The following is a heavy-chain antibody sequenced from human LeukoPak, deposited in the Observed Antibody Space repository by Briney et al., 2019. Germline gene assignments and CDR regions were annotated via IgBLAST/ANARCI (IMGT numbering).Heavy chain of an antibody. CDR3: ARHSGGDGYNYNGMDV. Sequence: GGSLRLSCAASGFTFGSYYINWGRQAPGKGLEWVSSNSDFGSSHHADSVKGRFTTSRDNAKNSVHLQMNSLRVEDTAIYYCARHSGGDGYNYNGMDVWGQGTMVTVSS. D-gene: IGHD6-19*01. J-gene: IGHJ6*02. CDR1: GFTFGSYY. CDR2: NSDFGSS. V-gene: IGHV3-21*06.